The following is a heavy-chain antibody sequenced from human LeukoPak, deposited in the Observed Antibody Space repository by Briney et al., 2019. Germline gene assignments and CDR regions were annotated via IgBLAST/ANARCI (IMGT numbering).Heavy chain of an antibody. CDR2: INHSGST. CDR1: GGSFSGYY. CDR3: ARGLAVVVVAAPYFFDY. V-gene: IGHV4-34*01. D-gene: IGHD2-15*01. Sequence: SETLSLTCAVYGGSFSGYYWSWIRQPPGKGLEWIGEINHSGSTNYNPSLKSRVTISVDTSKNQFSLKLSSVTAADTAVYYCARGLAVVVVAAPYFFDYWGQGTLVTVSS. J-gene: IGHJ4*02.